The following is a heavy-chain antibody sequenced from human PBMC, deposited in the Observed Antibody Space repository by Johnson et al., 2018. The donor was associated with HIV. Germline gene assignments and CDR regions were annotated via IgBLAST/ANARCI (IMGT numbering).Heavy chain of an antibody. V-gene: IGHV3-23*04. J-gene: IGHJ3*02. D-gene: IGHD2-2*01. CDR1: GFTFSSYA. CDR3: ARASHYADAFDI. Sequence: VQLVESGGGLVQPGGSLRLSCAASGFTFSSYAMSWVRQAPGKGLEWVSAISGSGGSTYYADSVKGRFTISRDNGKNSLYLQMNSLRVDDPALYYCARASHYADAFDIWGQGTMVTVSS. CDR2: ISGSGGST.